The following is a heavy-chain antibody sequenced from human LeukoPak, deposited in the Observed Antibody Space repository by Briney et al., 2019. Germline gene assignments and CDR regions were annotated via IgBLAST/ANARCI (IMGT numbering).Heavy chain of an antibody. Sequence: GSLRLSCAASGFTFSDYYMSWIRQPPGKGLEWIGYISYSGSTNYNPSLKSRVAISLDTSKNQFSLKLSSVTSADTAVYYCAISTFYDSSGYGSLDPWGQGTLVTVSS. J-gene: IGHJ5*02. V-gene: IGHV4-59*01. CDR3: AISTFYDSSGYGSLDP. D-gene: IGHD3-22*01. CDR1: GFTFSDYY. CDR2: ISYSGST.